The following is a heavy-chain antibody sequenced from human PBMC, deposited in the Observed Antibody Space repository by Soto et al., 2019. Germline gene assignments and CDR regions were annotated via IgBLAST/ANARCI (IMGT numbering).Heavy chain of an antibody. J-gene: IGHJ3*01. CDR2: VYSADGT. CDR1: GFIVNGKKY. Sequence: DVQVVESGGGLIQPGGSLRLSCAASGFIVNGKKYLTWVRQAPGKGLEWLSAVYSADGTFYADSVKGRFTVSLDSVKNTVYFQMNSLRSEDTGVYCCATWRLRENAFDVWGPGTRVTVSA. D-gene: IGHD4-17*01. V-gene: IGHV3-53*01. CDR3: ATWRLRENAFDV.